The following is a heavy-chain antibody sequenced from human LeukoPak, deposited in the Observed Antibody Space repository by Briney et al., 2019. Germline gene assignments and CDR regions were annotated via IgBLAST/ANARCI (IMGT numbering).Heavy chain of an antibody. Sequence: SETLSLTCTVSGGSISSYYWSWIRQPAGKGLEWIGRIYTSGSTNYNPSLKSRVTVSVDTSKNQFSLKLSSVTAADTAVYYCARGLPGTAMAPRKRIYYYYYMDVWGKGTTVTASS. CDR1: GGSISSYY. CDR2: IYTSGST. D-gene: IGHD5-24*01. CDR3: ARGLPGTAMAPRKRIYYYYYMDV. V-gene: IGHV4-4*07. J-gene: IGHJ6*03.